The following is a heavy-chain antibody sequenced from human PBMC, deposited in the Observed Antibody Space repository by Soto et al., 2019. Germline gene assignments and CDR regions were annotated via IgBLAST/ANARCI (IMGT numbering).Heavy chain of an antibody. Sequence: PSETLSLTCTVSGGSISSYYWSWIRQPPWKGLEWIGYIYYSGSTNYNPSLKSRVTISVDTSKNQFSLKLSSVTAADTAVYYCARGWGSSSWYMYYGMDVWGQGTTVTVSS. CDR1: GGSISSYY. V-gene: IGHV4-59*01. J-gene: IGHJ6*02. CDR3: ARGWGSSSWYMYYGMDV. CDR2: IYYSGST. D-gene: IGHD6-13*01.